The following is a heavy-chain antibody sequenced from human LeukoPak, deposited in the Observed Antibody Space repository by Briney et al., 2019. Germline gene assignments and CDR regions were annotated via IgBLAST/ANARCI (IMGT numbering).Heavy chain of an antibody. D-gene: IGHD3-10*01. Sequence: KPSETLSLTCGVSGESFSDYYWTWIRQSPRKGLEWIVEIKHSVRTYYNPSRKSRVSISVDTSKHQYSLMLTSMAAADAGVYYCARAQVLWFGKLSVPQSFDHWGEGTVVTVPS. V-gene: IGHV4-34*01. CDR3: ARAQVLWFGKLSVPQSFDH. J-gene: IGHJ4*02. CDR1: GESFSDYY. CDR2: IKHSVRT.